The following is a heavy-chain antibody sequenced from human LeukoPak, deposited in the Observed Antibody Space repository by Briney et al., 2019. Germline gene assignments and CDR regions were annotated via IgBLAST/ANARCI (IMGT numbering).Heavy chain of an antibody. Sequence: SETLSLTCTVSGGSISSYYWSWIRQPAGKGLEWIGRIYTSGSTNYNPSLKSRVTMSVDTSKNQFSLKLSSVTAADTAVYYCARDNTGYSRSPHRYYFDYWGKGTLVTVS. J-gene: IGHJ4*02. V-gene: IGHV4-4*07. CDR3: ARDNTGYSRSPHRYYFDY. CDR1: GGSISSYY. CDR2: IYTSGST. D-gene: IGHD6-13*01.